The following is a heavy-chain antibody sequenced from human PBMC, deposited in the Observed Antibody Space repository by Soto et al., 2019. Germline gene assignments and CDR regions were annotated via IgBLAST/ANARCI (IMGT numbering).Heavy chain of an antibody. CDR3: ARDFIVGAPDYFDY. CDR1: GFTFSDYP. V-gene: IGHV3-30*04. D-gene: IGHD1-26*01. J-gene: IGHJ4*02. CDR2: ISHDGRVK. Sequence: PGGSLRLPCAASGFTFSDYPMHWVRQAPGKGLEWVAVISHDGRVKYYVDSVKGRFTISRDDSKNTLYLQMNSLRVDDTAVYYCARDFIVGAPDYFDYWGQGTLVTVSS.